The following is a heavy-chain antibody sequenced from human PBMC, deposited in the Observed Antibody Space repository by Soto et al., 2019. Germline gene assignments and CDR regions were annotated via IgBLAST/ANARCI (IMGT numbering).Heavy chain of an antibody. D-gene: IGHD6-19*01. Sequence: ELQLVESGGGLVQPGRSLRLACAASGFTFTDYAMHWVRQAPGKGLEWVSGISWNSGNMGYADSVKGRFTISRDSANNSLYLQRSSLRPEDTALYYCAKGSSIGVTGTLRFDPWGQGTLVTVSS. CDR2: ISWNSGNM. V-gene: IGHV3-9*01. CDR1: GFTFTDYA. CDR3: AKGSSIGVTGTLRFDP. J-gene: IGHJ5*02.